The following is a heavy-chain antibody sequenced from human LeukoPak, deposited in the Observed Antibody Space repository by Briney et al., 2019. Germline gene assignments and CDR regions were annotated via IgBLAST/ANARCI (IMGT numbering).Heavy chain of an antibody. D-gene: IGHD1-26*01. V-gene: IGHV4-34*01. CDR1: GGSFSGYY. CDR2: INHSGST. Sequence: PSETLSLTCAVYGGSFSGYYWSWIRQPPGKGLEWIGEINHSGSTNYNPSLKSRVTISVDTSKNQFSLKLSSVTAADTAVYYCARLYSGSYYGLYYYMDVWGKGTTVTISS. J-gene: IGHJ6*03. CDR3: ARLYSGSYYGLYYYMDV.